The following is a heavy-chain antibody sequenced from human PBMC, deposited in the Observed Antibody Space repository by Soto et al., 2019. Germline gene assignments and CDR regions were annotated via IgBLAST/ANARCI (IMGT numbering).Heavy chain of an antibody. CDR3: TRRSGSSMSV. D-gene: IGHD3-10*01. J-gene: IGHJ6*02. CDR2: IRSKANSYAT. CDR1: GFTFSGSA. V-gene: IGHV3-73*01. Sequence: GGSLRLSCAASGFTFSGSAMHWVRQASGKGLEWVGRIRSKANSYATAYAATVKGRFTISRDDSKNTAYLQMNSLKTEDTAVYYCTRRSGSSMSVWGQGTTVTVSS.